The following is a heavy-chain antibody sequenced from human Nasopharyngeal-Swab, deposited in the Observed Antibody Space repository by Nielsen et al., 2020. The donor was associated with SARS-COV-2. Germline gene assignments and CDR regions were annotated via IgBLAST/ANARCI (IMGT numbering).Heavy chain of an antibody. V-gene: IGHV4-59*08. Sequence: SETLSLTCTVSGGSINSNYWTWIRQSPGKGLEWIGYIYYTGSTNSNPSLKSRVTISVDTSKNQFSLKLSSVTAADTAVYYCARKSGWLGAFDIWGQGTMVTVSS. CDR2: IYYTGST. CDR1: GGSINSNY. CDR3: ARKSGWLGAFDI. J-gene: IGHJ3*02. D-gene: IGHD5-12*01.